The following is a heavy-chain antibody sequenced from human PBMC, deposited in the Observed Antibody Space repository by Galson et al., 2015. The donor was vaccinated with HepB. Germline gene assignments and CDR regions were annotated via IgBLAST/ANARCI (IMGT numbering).Heavy chain of an antibody. CDR1: GFIFRTYR. Sequence: SLRLSCAASGFIFRTYRMTWVRQAPGKGLEWVSYISSTSSYIAYTDSVKGRFTISRDNAKSSVYLQMNDLRAEDTAVYFCTKRVLEGGVWYCEIWRRGPLDTVSS. D-gene: IGHD1-1*01. V-gene: IGHV3-21*01. CDR3: TKRVLEGGVWYCEI. CDR2: ISSTSSYI. J-gene: IGHJ2*01.